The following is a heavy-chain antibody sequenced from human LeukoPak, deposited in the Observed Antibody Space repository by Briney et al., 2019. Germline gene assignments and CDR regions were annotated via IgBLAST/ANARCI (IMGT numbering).Heavy chain of an antibody. Sequence: GGSLRLSCAASGFTFDDYGMSWVRQAPGKGLEWVSGINWNGGSTGYADSVKGRFTISRDNAKNSLYLQMNSLRAENTALYYCATDFGIRVWGSYPYDYCGQGTLVTVSS. CDR3: ATDFGIRVWGSYPYDY. CDR2: INWNGGST. CDR1: GFTFDDYG. J-gene: IGHJ4*02. V-gene: IGHV3-20*04. D-gene: IGHD3-16*02.